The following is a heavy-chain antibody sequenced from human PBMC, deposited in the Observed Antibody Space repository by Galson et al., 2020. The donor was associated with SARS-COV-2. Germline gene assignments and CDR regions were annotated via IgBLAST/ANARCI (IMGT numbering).Heavy chain of an antibody. CDR3: TRHSSEDTMVREYYYYYGMDV. V-gene: IGHV3-73*01. Sequence: GESLKISCAASGFTFSGSAMHWVRQASGKGLEWVGRIRSKANSYATAYAASVKGRFTISRDDSKNTAYLQMNSLKTEDTAVYYCTRHSSEDTMVREYYYYYGMDVWGQGTTVTVSS. D-gene: IGHD3-10*01. CDR1: GFTFSGSA. CDR2: IRSKANSYAT. J-gene: IGHJ6*02.